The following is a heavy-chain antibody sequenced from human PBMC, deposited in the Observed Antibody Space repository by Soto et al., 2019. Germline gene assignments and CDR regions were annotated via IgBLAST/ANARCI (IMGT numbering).Heavy chain of an antibody. Sequence: SETLSLTCTVSGGSSSSYYWSWIRQPPGKGLEWIGYIYYSGSTNYNPSLKSRVTISVDTSKNQFSLKLSSVTAADTAVYYCARDTGYFDWPDAFDIWGQGTMVTASS. CDR1: GGSSSSYY. J-gene: IGHJ3*02. V-gene: IGHV4-59*01. CDR2: IYYSGST. D-gene: IGHD3-9*01. CDR3: ARDTGYFDWPDAFDI.